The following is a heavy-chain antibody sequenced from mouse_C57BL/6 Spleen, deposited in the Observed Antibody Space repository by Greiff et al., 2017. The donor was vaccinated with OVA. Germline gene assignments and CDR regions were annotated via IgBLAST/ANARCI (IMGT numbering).Heavy chain of an antibody. CDR2: IYPRDGST. V-gene: IGHV1-85*01. CDR1: GYTFTSYD. D-gene: IGHD3-3*01. CDR3: AREGREDY. J-gene: IGHJ4*01. Sequence: VKLVESGPELVKPGASVKLSCKASGYTFTSYDINWVKQRPGQGLEWIGWIYPRDGSTKYNEKFKGKATLTVDTSSSTAYMELHSLTSEDSAVYFCAREGREDYWGQGTSVTVSS.